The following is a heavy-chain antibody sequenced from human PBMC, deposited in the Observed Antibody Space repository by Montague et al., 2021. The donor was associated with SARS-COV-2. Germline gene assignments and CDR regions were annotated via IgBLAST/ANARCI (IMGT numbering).Heavy chain of an antibody. V-gene: IGHV3-15*01. J-gene: IGHJ5*02. Sequence: SLRLSCAASGFTFSSAWMTWVRQSSGKGLEWVGRIKSKAVGGAIQYATSVKGRFTISRDDSENTPYLQMDSLTTEDTAVYYCTADFSDTAEQMAQTDLWGQGTLVIVSS. CDR2: IKSKAVGGAI. D-gene: IGHD5-24*01. CDR1: GFTFSSAW. CDR3: TADFSDTAEQMAQTDL.